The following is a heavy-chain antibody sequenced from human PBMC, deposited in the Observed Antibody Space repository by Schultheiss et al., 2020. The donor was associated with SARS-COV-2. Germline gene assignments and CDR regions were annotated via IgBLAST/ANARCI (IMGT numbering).Heavy chain of an antibody. V-gene: IGHV3-11*04. J-gene: IGHJ4*02. Sequence: GGSLRLSCAASGFTFSDYYMSWIRQAPGKGLEWVSYISSSSSTIYYADSVRGRFTISRDNAKNALYLQMNSLRDEDTAVYYCARAFPNYGDYEGFDYWGQGTLVTVSS. D-gene: IGHD4-17*01. CDR2: ISSSSSTI. CDR1: GFTFSDYY. CDR3: ARAFPNYGDYEGFDY.